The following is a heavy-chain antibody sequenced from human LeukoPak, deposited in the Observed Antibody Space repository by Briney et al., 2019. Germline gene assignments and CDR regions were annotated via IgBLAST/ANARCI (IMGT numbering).Heavy chain of an antibody. D-gene: IGHD2-2*01. J-gene: IGHJ4*02. CDR3: VKRPPCGGTNCYLFDY. CDR2: IRYDGTNK. CDR1: GFTFSSYG. Sequence: GGSLRLSCAASGFTFSSYGMHWVRQAPGKGLEWVAFIRYDGTNKYYADSVKGRFTISRDNSKNTLYLQMNSLISEDTAVYYCVKRPPCGGTNCYLFDYWGQGTLVIVSS. V-gene: IGHV3-30*02.